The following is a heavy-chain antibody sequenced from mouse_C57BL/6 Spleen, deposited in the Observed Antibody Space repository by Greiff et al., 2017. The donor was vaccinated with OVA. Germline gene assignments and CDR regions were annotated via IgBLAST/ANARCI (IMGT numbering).Heavy chain of an antibody. CDR1: GFTFSSYT. Sequence: EVMLVESGGGLVKPGGSLKLSCAASGFTFSSYTMSWVRQTPEKRLEWVATISGGGGNTYYPDSVKGRFTISRDNAKNTLYLQMSSLRAEDTALYYCARRGDYYGDWYFDVWGTGTTVTVSS. D-gene: IGHD1-1*01. CDR2: ISGGGGNT. J-gene: IGHJ1*03. V-gene: IGHV5-9*01. CDR3: ARRGDYYGDWYFDV.